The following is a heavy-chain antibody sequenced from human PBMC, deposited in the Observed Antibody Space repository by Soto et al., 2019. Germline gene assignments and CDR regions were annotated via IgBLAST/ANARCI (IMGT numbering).Heavy chain of an antibody. V-gene: IGHV3-30-3*01. Sequence: QVQLVESGGGVVQPGRSLRLSCAASGFTFSSYAMHWVRQAPGKGLEWVAVISYDGSNKYYADSVKGRFTIARDNSKNTLYLQMNSLRDEDRAVYYGARAGSSWYSRTYYFDYWGQGTLVTVSS. CDR3: ARAGSSWYSRTYYFDY. J-gene: IGHJ4*02. CDR1: GFTFSSYA. D-gene: IGHD6-13*01. CDR2: ISYDGSNK.